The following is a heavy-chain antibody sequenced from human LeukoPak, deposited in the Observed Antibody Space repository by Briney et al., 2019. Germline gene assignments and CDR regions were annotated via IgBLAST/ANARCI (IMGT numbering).Heavy chain of an antibody. Sequence: SETLSLTRAVYGGSFSGYYWSWIRQPPGKGLEWIGEINHSGSTNYNPSLKSRVTISVDTSKNQFSLKLSSVTAADTAVYYCARDPVDQPYWFFDLWGRGTLVTVSS. V-gene: IGHV4-34*01. CDR1: GGSFSGYY. CDR3: ARDPVDQPYWFFDL. J-gene: IGHJ2*01. D-gene: IGHD2-2*01. CDR2: INHSGST.